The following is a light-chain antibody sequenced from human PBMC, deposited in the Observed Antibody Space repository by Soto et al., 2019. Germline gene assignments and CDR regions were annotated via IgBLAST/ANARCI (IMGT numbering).Light chain of an antibody. Sequence: EIVLTQSPGTLSLSPGERATLSCRASQSVSSSYLAWYQQKPGQAPRLLIYAASSRATGIPDRFSGSGSGTAFTLTISRLEPEDFAVYYCQQYGTSPQGFGPGTKVDIK. J-gene: IGKJ3*01. CDR1: QSVSSSY. CDR2: AAS. CDR3: QQYGTSPQG. V-gene: IGKV3-20*01.